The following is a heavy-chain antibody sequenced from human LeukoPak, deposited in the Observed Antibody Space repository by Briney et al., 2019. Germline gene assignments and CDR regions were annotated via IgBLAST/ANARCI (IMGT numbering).Heavy chain of an antibody. CDR1: GYTFTGYY. CDR2: INTVIGGT. V-gene: IGHV1-2*02. J-gene: IGHJ4*02. D-gene: IGHD2-15*01. CDR3: ARASSSYHRYNPIFDY. Sequence: ASVKVSCKASGYTFTGYYVNWVRQAPGQGLEWMGWINTVIGGTNYAQKFQGRVTITGDESTSTAYMELSRLRSEDTAVYYCARASSSYHRYNPIFDYWGQGTLVTVSS.